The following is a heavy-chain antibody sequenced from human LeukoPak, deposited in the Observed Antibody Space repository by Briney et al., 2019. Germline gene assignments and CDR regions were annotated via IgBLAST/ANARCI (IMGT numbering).Heavy chain of an antibody. CDR1: GFTFTDHA. Sequence: GRSLRLSCTVSGFTFTDHAMHWVRQAPGQGLEWVAAISWNSGDIGYADAVKGRFTISRDNAKNSLFLQMNSLRAEDTAVYYCARGSSTSCFYWGQGTLVTVSS. V-gene: IGHV3-9*01. CDR3: ARGSSTSCFY. D-gene: IGHD2-2*01. J-gene: IGHJ4*02. CDR2: ISWNSGDI.